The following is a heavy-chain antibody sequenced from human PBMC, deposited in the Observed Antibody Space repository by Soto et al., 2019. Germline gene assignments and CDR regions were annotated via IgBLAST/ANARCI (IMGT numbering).Heavy chain of an antibody. D-gene: IGHD3-22*01. J-gene: IGHJ4*02. V-gene: IGHV4-4*07. Sequence: SSETLSLTCSVSGDSISSYSWSWFRQPAGKGLEWLGRVYRGTSNYNPSLKSRLIMSLDTSKNQFSLNLRSVTAADTAVYYCARESLKETITMTVLIDHWGQGTQIAVPS. CDR1: GDSISSYS. CDR2: VYRGTS. CDR3: ARESLKETITMTVLIDH.